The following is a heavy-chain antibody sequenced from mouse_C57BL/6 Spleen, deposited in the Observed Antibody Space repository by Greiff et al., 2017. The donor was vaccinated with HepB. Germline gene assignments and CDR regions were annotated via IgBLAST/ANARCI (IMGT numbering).Heavy chain of an antibody. CDR1: GYTFTSYW. J-gene: IGHJ4*01. CDR3: ARYYGPLAMDY. CDR2: IDPSDSYT. Sequence: QVQLQQPGAELVMPGASVKLSCKASGYTFTSYWMHWVKQRPGQGLEWIGEIDPSDSYTNYNQKFKGKSTLTVDKSSSTAYMQLSILTSEDSAVYYCARYYGPLAMDYWGQGTSVTVSS. V-gene: IGHV1-69*01. D-gene: IGHD1-2*01.